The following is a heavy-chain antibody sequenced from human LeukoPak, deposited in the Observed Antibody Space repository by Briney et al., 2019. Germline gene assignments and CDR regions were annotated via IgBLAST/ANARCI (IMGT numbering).Heavy chain of an antibody. J-gene: IGHJ4*02. CDR2: INPNSGGT. CDR3: ARDRAQKMATSYYFDY. D-gene: IGHD5-24*01. V-gene: IGHV1-2*02. CDR1: GYTSTGYY. Sequence: ASVKVSCKASGYTSTGYYMHWVRQAPGQGLEWMGWINPNSGGTNYAQKFQGRVTMTRDTSISTAYMELSRLRSDDTAVYYCARDRAQKMATSYYFDYWGQGTLVTVSS.